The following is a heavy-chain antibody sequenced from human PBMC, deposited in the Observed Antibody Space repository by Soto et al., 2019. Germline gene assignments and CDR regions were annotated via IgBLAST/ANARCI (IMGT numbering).Heavy chain of an antibody. CDR1: GFTFSSYA. CDR3: ARERGGGSGMGYYGMDV. Sequence: LRLSCAASGFTFSSYAMSWVRQAPGKGLEWVSVIYSGGSTYYADSVKGRFTISRDNSKNTLYLQMNSLRAEDTAVYYCARERGGGSGMGYYGMDVWGQGTTVTVSS. CDR2: IYSGGST. V-gene: IGHV3-53*01. J-gene: IGHJ6*02. D-gene: IGHD3-10*01.